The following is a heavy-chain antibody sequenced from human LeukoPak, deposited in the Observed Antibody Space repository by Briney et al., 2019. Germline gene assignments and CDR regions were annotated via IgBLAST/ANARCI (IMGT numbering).Heavy chain of an antibody. CDR1: GGSISNYY. CDR2: IYNSGSS. V-gene: IGHV4-59*01. Sequence: KPSETLSLTCTVSGGSISNYYWSWIRQPPEKGLEWIGYIYNSGSSNYNPSLKSRVTISVDTSKSQFSLKLSSVTAADTAVYYCARRTGYYDGFDYWGKGTLVTVSS. D-gene: IGHD3/OR15-3a*01. J-gene: IGHJ4*02. CDR3: ARRTGYYDGFDY.